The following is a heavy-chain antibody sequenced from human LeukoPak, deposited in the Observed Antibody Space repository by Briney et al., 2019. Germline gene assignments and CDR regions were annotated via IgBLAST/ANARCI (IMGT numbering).Heavy chain of an antibody. CDR1: GVSVSDGRYY. Sequence: NPSQTLSLTCSVSGVSVSDGRYYWTWIRQHPGKGLEWIGYKYYSGSAKYNPSLKSRLTTSIDTSKNQFSLQLSSVTAADTATYYCATPYCSSLSCLDVFNMWGQGTRVTVSS. D-gene: IGHD2-2*01. J-gene: IGHJ3*02. V-gene: IGHV4-31*03. CDR3: ATPYCSSLSCLDVFNM. CDR2: KYYSGSA.